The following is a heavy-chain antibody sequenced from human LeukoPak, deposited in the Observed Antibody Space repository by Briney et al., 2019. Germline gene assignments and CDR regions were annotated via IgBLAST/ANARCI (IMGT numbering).Heavy chain of an antibody. V-gene: IGHV3-7*01. Sequence: GGSLRLSCVGTGFTFNNYWMNWVRQAPGKGLEWVANIKEDESEIYYVDSVQGRFTISRDNTKNSVYLQMNSLRAEDTAVYYCAGSSGWLFDYWGQGTLVAVPS. J-gene: IGHJ4*02. CDR1: GFTFNNYW. CDR2: IKEDESEI. CDR3: AGSSGWLFDY. D-gene: IGHD6-19*01.